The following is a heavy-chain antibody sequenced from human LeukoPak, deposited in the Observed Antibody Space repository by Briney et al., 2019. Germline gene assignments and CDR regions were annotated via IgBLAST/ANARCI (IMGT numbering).Heavy chain of an antibody. D-gene: IGHD3-3*01. CDR3: AGDAITIFGGAYY. V-gene: IGHV3-73*01. CDR1: GFTFSGSA. J-gene: IGHJ4*02. Sequence: PGGSLRLSCAASGFTFSGSAMHWVRQASGKGLEWVGRIRSKANSYATAYAASVKGRFTISRDNAKNSLYLQMNSLRAEDTAVYYCAGDAITIFGGAYYWGQGTLVTVSS. CDR2: IRSKANSYAT.